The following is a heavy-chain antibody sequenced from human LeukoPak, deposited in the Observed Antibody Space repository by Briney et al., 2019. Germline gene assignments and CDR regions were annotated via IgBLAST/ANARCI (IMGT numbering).Heavy chain of an antibody. CDR3: ARDNSVGDTAWWFDP. V-gene: IGHV1-46*01. CDR2: INPSGGST. J-gene: IGHJ5*02. Sequence: VASVKVSCKASGYTFTNYYMHWVRQAPGQGLEWMGMINPSGGSTSYAQKFQGRVTMTRDMSTSTDYMELISLRSEDTAVYYCARDNSVGDTAWWFDPWGQGTLVTVSS. CDR1: GYTFTNYY. D-gene: IGHD1-26*01.